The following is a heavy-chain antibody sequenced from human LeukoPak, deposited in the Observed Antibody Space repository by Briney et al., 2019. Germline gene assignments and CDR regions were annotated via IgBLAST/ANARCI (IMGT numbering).Heavy chain of an antibody. V-gene: IGHV4-39*07. Sequence: SETLSLTCTVSGGSISSSSYYRGWIRQPPGKGLEWIGSIYYSGSTYYNPSLKSRVTISVDTSKNQFSLKLSSVTAADTAVYYCAETYCGGDCYYAFDIWGQGTMVTVSS. J-gene: IGHJ3*02. CDR1: GGSISSSSYY. CDR2: IYYSGST. CDR3: AETYCGGDCYYAFDI. D-gene: IGHD2-21*02.